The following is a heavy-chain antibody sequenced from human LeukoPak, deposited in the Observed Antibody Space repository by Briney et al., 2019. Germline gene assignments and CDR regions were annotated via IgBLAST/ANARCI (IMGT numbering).Heavy chain of an antibody. V-gene: IGHV1-69*04. J-gene: IGHJ5*02. Sequence: SVKVSCKASGGTFSSYAISWVRQAPGQGLEWMGRIIPILGIANYAQKFQGRVTITADKSTSTAYMELSSLRSEDTAVYYCARRGRMTIFGVVIEGVYWFDPWGQGTLVSVPS. D-gene: IGHD3-3*01. CDR3: ARRGRMTIFGVVIEGVYWFDP. CDR2: IIPILGIA. CDR1: GGTFSSYA.